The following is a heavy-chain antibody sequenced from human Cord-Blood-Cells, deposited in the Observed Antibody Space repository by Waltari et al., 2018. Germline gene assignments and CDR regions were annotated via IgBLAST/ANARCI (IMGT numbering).Heavy chain of an antibody. J-gene: IGHJ4*02. V-gene: IGHV4-59*08. CDR3: ARHVSSLGILGGLDY. CDR2: IYYRGST. CDR1: GGSISSYY. Sequence: QVQLQESGPGLVKPSETLSLTCTVPGGSISSYYWTWIRQPPGKGLEWIGYIYYRGSTNYNPSLKSRVTISVDTSKNQFSLKLSSVTAADTAVYYCARHVSSLGILGGLDYWGQGTLVTVSS. D-gene: IGHD7-27*01.